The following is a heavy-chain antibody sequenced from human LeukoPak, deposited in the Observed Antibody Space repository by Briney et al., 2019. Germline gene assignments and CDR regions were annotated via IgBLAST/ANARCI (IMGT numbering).Heavy chain of an antibody. CDR2: ISLNSGDT. V-gene: IGHV1-2*02. Sequence: GASVKVSCKASGYTFAGYYMHWVRQAPGQGPEWMGWISLNSGDTNYAQKFQGRVTMTRDSSITTAYMELSRLRSDDTAMYYCARGREPVYFFDYWGQGTLVTVSS. D-gene: IGHD1-26*01. CDR3: ARGREPVYFFDY. J-gene: IGHJ4*02. CDR1: GYTFAGYY.